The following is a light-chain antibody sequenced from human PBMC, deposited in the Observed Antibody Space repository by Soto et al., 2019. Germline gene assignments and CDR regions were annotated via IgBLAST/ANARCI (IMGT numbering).Light chain of an antibody. CDR1: QSFSSY. J-gene: IGKJ5*01. V-gene: IGKV3-11*01. CDR2: DAS. CDR3: QQRSNWTPVIT. Sequence: EIVLTQSPATLSLSPGERATLSCRASQSFSSYLAWYQQKPGQAPRLLIYDASKRATGIPARFSGRGSGTDFTLTISSLEPEDFAVYYCQQRSNWTPVITFGQGTRLEMK.